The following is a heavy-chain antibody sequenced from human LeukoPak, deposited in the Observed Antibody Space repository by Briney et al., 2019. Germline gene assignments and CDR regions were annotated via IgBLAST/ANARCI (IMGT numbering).Heavy chain of an antibody. CDR1: GGSISSSSYY. Sequence: SETLSLTCTVSGGSISSSSYYWGWIRQPPGKGLEWIGSIYYSGSTYYNPSLKSRVTISVDTSKNQFSLKLGSVTAADTAVYYCARGYYDAPNNWFDPWGQGTLVTVSS. D-gene: IGHD3-22*01. CDR2: IYYSGST. CDR3: ARGYYDAPNNWFDP. J-gene: IGHJ5*02. V-gene: IGHV4-39*07.